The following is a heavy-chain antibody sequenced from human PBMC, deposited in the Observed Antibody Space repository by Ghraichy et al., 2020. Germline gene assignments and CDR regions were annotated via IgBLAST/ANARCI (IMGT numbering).Heavy chain of an antibody. D-gene: IGHD3-10*01. CDR3: AKDRSVVLWFGELLAEHWFDP. CDR1: GFTFSSYA. CDR2: ISGSGGST. J-gene: IGHJ5*02. Sequence: LSLTCAASGFTFSSYAMSWVRQAPGKGLEWVSAISGSGGSTYYADSVKGRFTISRDNSKNTLYLQMNSLRAEDTAVYYCAKDRSVVLWFGELLAEHWFDPWGQGTLVTVSS. V-gene: IGHV3-23*01.